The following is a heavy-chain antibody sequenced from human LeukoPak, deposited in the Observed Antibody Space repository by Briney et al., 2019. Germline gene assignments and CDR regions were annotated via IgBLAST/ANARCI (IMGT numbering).Heavy chain of an antibody. Sequence: SETLSLTCAVYGGSFSGYYWSWIRQPPGKGLEWIGEINHSGSTNYNPSLKSRVTISVDTSRNQFSLKLRSVTAADTTVYYCARGSGSYYTLGNFDNWGQGTLVTVSS. CDR1: GGSFSGYY. J-gene: IGHJ4*02. D-gene: IGHD3-10*01. CDR3: ARGSGSYYTLGNFDN. V-gene: IGHV4-34*01. CDR2: INHSGST.